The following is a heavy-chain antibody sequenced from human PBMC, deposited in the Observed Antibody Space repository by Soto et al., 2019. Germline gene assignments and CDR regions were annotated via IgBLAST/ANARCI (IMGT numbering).Heavy chain of an antibody. V-gene: IGHV4-30-4*01. CDR3: ARASSANWFDP. CDR2: IYHSGSA. CDR1: GGSISSGNYY. J-gene: IGHJ5*02. Sequence: QVQLQESGPGLVKPSQTLSLTCSVSGGSISSGNYYWSWIRQPPGKGLEWIGYIYHSGSAYYNPSLKSRATISLDTSKNQFSRKLSSVTATDTAVYYCARASSANWFDPWGQGTLVTVSS.